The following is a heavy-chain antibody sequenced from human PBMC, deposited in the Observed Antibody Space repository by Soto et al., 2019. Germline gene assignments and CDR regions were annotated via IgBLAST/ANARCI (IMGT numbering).Heavy chain of an antibody. J-gene: IGHJ4*02. Sequence: SEARSLTCTVYCGSIRRYFWSWIQQPAGKGLGRIGRFDTRGSTNYNPSLKSRVTMSVDTSKNQFSLKLSSVTAADTAVHYCAREYYDSSGPPPRFDYWGQGTLVTGS. V-gene: IGHV4-4*07. CDR3: AREYYDSSGPPPRFDY. CDR2: FDTRGST. D-gene: IGHD3-22*01. CDR1: CGSIRRYF.